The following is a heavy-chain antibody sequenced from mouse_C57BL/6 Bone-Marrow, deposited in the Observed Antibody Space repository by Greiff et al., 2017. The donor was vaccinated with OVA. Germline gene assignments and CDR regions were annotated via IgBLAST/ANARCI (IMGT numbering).Heavy chain of an antibody. D-gene: IGHD2-3*01. CDR2: IDPETGGT. Sequence: LVESGAELVRPGASVTLSCKASGYTFTDYEMHWVKQTPVHGLEWIGAIDPETGGTAYNQKFKGKAILTADKSSSTAYMELRSLTSEDSAVYYGTGGWLLRVWFAYWGQGTLVTVSA. CDR3: TGGWLLRVWFAY. J-gene: IGHJ3*01. V-gene: IGHV1-15*01. CDR1: GYTFTDYE.